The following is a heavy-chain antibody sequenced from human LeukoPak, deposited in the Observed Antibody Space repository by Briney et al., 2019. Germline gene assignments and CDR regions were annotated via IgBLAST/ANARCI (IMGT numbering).Heavy chain of an antibody. Sequence: GGSLRLSCAASGFTFSSYAMSWVRQAPGKGLEWVSAISGSGGSTYYADSVKGRFTISRDNSKNTLYLQMNSLRADDTAVYYCARGIITGVDYFDYWGQGTLVTVSS. V-gene: IGHV3-23*01. D-gene: IGHD7-27*01. J-gene: IGHJ4*02. CDR3: ARGIITGVDYFDY. CDR1: GFTFSSYA. CDR2: ISGSGGST.